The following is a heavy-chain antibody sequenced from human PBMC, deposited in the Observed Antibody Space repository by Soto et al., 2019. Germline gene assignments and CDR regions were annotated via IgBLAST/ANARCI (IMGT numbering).Heavy chain of an antibody. CDR2: IYHSGST. D-gene: IGHD3-10*01. Sequence: SETLSLTCTVSGGSISSYYWSWIRQPPGKGLEWIGYIYHSGSTYYNPSLKSRVTISVDRSKNQFSLKLSSVTAADTAVYYCARVRRVRGVIISYYFDYWGQGTLVTVSS. CDR3: ARVRRVRGVIISYYFDY. CDR1: GGSISSYY. V-gene: IGHV4-59*12. J-gene: IGHJ4*02.